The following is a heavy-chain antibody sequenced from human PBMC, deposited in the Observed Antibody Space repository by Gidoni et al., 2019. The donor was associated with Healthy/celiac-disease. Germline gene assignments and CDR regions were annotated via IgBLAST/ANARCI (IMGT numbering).Heavy chain of an antibody. Sequence: EVQLVESGGGLVQPGGSLRLSCAASGFTFSSYSMNWVRQAPGKGLEWVSYISSSSSTIYYADSVKGRFTISRDNAKNSLYLQMNSLRDEDTAVYYCARDGRYSSSPFGRGQGWFDPWGQGTLVTVSS. CDR3: ARDGRYSSSPFGRGQGWFDP. CDR2: ISSSSSTI. J-gene: IGHJ5*02. D-gene: IGHD6-13*01. V-gene: IGHV3-48*02. CDR1: GFTFSSYS.